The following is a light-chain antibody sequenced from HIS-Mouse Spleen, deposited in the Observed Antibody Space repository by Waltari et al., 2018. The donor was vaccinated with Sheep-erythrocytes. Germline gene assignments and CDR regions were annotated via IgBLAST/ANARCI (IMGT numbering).Light chain of an antibody. CDR2: DVS. V-gene: IGLV2-11*01. CDR1: SSDVGGCNY. Sequence: QSALTQPRSVSGSPGQSVTISCTGTSSDVGGCNYVSLYQQHPGKSPKFMIYDVSKRPSGVPDHFSGSKSGNTASLTISGLQAEDEADYYCCSYAGSYNHVFATGTKVTVL. J-gene: IGLJ1*01. CDR3: CSYAGSYNHV.